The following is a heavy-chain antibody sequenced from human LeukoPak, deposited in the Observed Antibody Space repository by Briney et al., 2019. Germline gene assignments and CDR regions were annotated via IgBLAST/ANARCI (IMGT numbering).Heavy chain of an antibody. D-gene: IGHD7-27*01. CDR1: GVSIRSYY. V-gene: IGHV4-59*12. CDR3: ASLALTVTSDY. J-gene: IGHJ4*02. Sequence: SETLSLTCTVSGVSIRSYYWSWIRQPPGKGLEWIGYVYYSGSSSYNPSLKSRVTISVDTSKNQFSLKLSSVTAADTAVYYCASLALTVTSDYWGQGTLVTVSS. CDR2: VYYSGSS.